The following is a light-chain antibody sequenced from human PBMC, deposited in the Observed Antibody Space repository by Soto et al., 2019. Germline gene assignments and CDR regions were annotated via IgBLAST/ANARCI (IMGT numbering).Light chain of an antibody. CDR2: EVS. V-gene: IGLV2-14*01. CDR3: RSYTTSSTWV. CDR1: SSDVGGYNY. J-gene: IGLJ3*02. Sequence: QSALTQPASVSGSPGQSITISCPGTSSDVGGYNYVSWYQQHPGKAPKLMIYEVSNRPSGVSNRFSGSKSGNTASLTISGLQAEDEADYYCRSYTTSSTWVFGGGTTLTVL.